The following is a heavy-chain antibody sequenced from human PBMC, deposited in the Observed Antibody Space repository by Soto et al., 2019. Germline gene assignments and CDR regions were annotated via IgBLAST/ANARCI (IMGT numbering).Heavy chain of an antibody. CDR1: GGSISSGGYS. CDR3: ARVNAISRIWFDP. Sequence: QLQLQESGSGLVKPSQTLSLTCAVSGGSISSGGYSWSWIRQPPGKGLEWIGYIYHSGSTYYNPSLKSRVTISVDRSKNQFSLKLSSLTAADTAVYYCARVNAISRIWFDPWGQGTLVTVSS. J-gene: IGHJ5*02. CDR2: IYHSGST. V-gene: IGHV4-30-2*01. D-gene: IGHD1-1*01.